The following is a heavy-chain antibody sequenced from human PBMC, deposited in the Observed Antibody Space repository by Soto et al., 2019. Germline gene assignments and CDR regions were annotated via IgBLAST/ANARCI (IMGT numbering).Heavy chain of an antibody. CDR2: ISSSSAAI. CDR3: AREQSRGPVLFYYLEG. D-gene: IGHD2-8*01. J-gene: IGHJ6*02. CDR1: GFTLTNYA. V-gene: IGHV3-48*01. Sequence: EVQLVESGGGLVQPGGSLRLSCTASGFTLTNYAMNWVRQAPGKGLEWVSYISSSSAAIFYADSVKGRFTISRDNAKNPLYLQKNRLRGEEPAVDLFAREQSRGPVLFYYLEGWGRGNTVNGS.